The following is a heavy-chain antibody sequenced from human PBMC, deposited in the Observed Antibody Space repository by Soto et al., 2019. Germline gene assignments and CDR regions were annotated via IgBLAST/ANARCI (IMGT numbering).Heavy chain of an antibody. D-gene: IGHD2-21*02. Sequence: SETLSLTCTVSGGSISSGGYYWSWIRQHPGKGLEWIGYIYYSGSTYYNPSLKSRVTISVDTSKNQFSLKLSSVTAADTAVYYCAREYCGGDCSYYYYYYGMDVWGRGTTVTVSS. J-gene: IGHJ6*02. CDR2: IYYSGST. CDR1: GGSISSGGYY. V-gene: IGHV4-31*03. CDR3: AREYCGGDCSYYYYYYGMDV.